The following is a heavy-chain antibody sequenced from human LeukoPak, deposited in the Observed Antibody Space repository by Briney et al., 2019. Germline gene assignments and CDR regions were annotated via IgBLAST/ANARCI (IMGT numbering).Heavy chain of an antibody. CDR2: IYYSGST. D-gene: IGHD4-17*01. J-gene: IGHJ4*02. CDR1: GGSISSSSYY. Sequence: SETLSLTCTVSGGSISSSSYYWGWIRQPPGKGLEWIGSIYYSGSTYYNPSLKSRVTISVDTSKNQFSLKLSSVTAADTAVYYCARDGGGLTVTSFDYWGQGTLVTVSS. V-gene: IGHV4-39*02. CDR3: ARDGGGLTVTSFDY.